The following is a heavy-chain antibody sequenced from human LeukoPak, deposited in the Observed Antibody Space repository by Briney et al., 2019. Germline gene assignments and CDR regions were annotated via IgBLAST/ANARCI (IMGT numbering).Heavy chain of an antibody. Sequence: GASVKVSCKASGYMFTSYYMHWVRQAPGQGLEWMGVINPSGGSTSYAQTFQGRVTMTRDTSTSTVFMELSSLRSEDTAVYYCARAVDNGSSGYYSPFVYWGQGTLVTVSS. J-gene: IGHJ4*02. D-gene: IGHD3-22*01. CDR2: INPSGGST. CDR1: GYMFTSYY. V-gene: IGHV1-46*01. CDR3: ARAVDNGSSGYYSPFVY.